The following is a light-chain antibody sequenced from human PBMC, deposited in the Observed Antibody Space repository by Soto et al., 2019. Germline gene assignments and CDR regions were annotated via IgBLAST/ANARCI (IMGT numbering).Light chain of an antibody. Sequence: ETVLTQSPGTLSLSPGERATLSCRASQRSSSYLTWYQQRPGQAPRLLIYAASRRATGIPDRFSGSGSGTDFTLTISRLEPEDFAVYYCQQYSTSPITFGQGTRLEIK. CDR1: QRSSSY. J-gene: IGKJ5*01. V-gene: IGKV3-20*01. CDR3: QQYSTSPIT. CDR2: AAS.